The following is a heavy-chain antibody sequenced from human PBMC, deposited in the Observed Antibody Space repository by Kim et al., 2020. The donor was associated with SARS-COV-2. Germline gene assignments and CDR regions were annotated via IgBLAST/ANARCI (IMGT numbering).Heavy chain of an antibody. V-gene: IGHV3-21*04. CDR2: ISTSGNYI. J-gene: IGHJ6*02. CDR3: ARGQSESVGRCNAMDL. Sequence: GGSLRLSCAASGFTFSDYSMNWVRQAPGKGLEWVSSISTSGNYIYYADSVKGRFTISRDNSNNFLYLQMNGLGAEDTAVYYCARGQSESVGRCNAMDLWGHGTTVTVSS. D-gene: IGHD3-3*01. CDR1: GFTFSDYS.